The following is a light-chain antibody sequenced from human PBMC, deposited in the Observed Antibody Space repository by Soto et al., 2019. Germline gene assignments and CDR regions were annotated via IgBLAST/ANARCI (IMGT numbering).Light chain of an antibody. CDR1: SSDVGGYNY. CDR2: DVS. V-gene: IGLV2-14*01. CDR3: SSYTSSSTYV. J-gene: IGLJ1*01. Sequence: QSALTQPASVSGSPGQSITISCTGTSSDVGGYNYVSWYQQHPGKASKLMIYDVSNRPSEVSNRFSGSKSGNTASLTISGLQAEDEAYYYCSSYTSSSTYVFGTGTKLTVL.